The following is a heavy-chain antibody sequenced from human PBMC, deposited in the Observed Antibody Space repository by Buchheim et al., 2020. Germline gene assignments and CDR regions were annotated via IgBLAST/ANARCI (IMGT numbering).Heavy chain of an antibody. CDR2: ISGSGAGT. V-gene: IGHV3-23*01. J-gene: IGHJ4*02. CDR3: ATGSNYYDSSGYPPDGY. D-gene: IGHD3-22*01. Sequence: EVQLLESGGGLVQPGGSPRLSCAASGFTFSSYPMSWVRQAPGKGLEWVSAISGSGAGTSYADSVKGRFTMSRDNSKNTLYLQMNSLRAEDTAVYYCATGSNYYDSSGYPPDGYWGQGTL. CDR1: GFTFSSYP.